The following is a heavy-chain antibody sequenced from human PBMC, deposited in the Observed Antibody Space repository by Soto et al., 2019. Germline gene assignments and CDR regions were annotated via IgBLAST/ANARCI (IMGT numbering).Heavy chain of an antibody. CDR2: IVVGSGRT. CDR1: GFTFTNSA. CDR3: AAVQGGGTTFHF. V-gene: IGHV1-58*02. J-gene: IGHJ4*02. D-gene: IGHD1-7*01. Sequence: QMQLAQSGPEVKKPGTSVEVSCKASGFTFTNSAIQWVRQARGQRLEWIGWIVVGSGRTDYAQKLQERLTITRDMSTTTAYMELGSLRLEDTAVYYCAAVQGGGTTFHFWGQGTLVTVSS.